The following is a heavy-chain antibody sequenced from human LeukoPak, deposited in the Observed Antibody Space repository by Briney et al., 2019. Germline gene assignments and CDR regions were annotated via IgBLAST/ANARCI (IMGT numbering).Heavy chain of an antibody. D-gene: IGHD3-10*01. Sequence: GGSLRLSCAASGFTFSSYSMNWVRQPPGRGLDGVSSISSSSSYIYYADSVKGRFTISRDNAKNSLYLQMNSLRAEDTAVYYCARDRETWTNWFDPWGQGTLVTVSS. V-gene: IGHV3-21*01. CDR2: ISSSSSYI. J-gene: IGHJ5*02. CDR3: ARDRETWTNWFDP. CDR1: GFTFSSYS.